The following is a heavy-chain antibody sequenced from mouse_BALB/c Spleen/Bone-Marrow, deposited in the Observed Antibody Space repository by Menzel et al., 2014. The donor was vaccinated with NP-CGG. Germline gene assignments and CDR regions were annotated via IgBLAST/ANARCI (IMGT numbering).Heavy chain of an antibody. Sequence: QVQLKQSGAELARPGASVKMSCKASGYTFDYYTVQWVKQRPGQGLEWIGYINPSCGYTNYNQKFKDKATLTADKSSSTAYMQLSSLTSEDSAVYYCAREVYGSWFAYWGQGTLVTVSA. J-gene: IGHJ3*01. CDR1: GYTFDYYT. V-gene: IGHV1-4*01. CDR2: INPSCGYT. CDR3: AREVYGSWFAY. D-gene: IGHD2-2*01.